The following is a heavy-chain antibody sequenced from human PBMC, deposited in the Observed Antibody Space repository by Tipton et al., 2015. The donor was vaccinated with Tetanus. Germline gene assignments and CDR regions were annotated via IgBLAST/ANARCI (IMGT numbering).Heavy chain of an antibody. CDR3: ARSHVFRLTLFGEEIPRSGRFDP. J-gene: IGHJ5*02. CDR1: GGSMSTYY. D-gene: IGHD3-3*01. V-gene: IGHV4-59*07. Sequence: TLSLTCTVSGGSMSTYYWSWIRQPPGKGLEWIGYVYYTGSNDYNASLKSRAKISFDRAKNHFSLRLRSVTAADRAVYYWARSHVFRLTLFGEEIPRSGRFDPWGQGTLVTVSS. CDR2: VYYTGSN.